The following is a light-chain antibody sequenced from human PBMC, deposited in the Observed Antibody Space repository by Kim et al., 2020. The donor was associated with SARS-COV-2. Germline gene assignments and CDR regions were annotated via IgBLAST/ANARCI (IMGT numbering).Light chain of an antibody. CDR2: DNN. V-gene: IGLV1-51*01. Sequence: GPKVTVSCSGNRSNIGNNYVSWYQQLPGTAPKLLIFDNNRRPSGIPDRFSGSKSGTSATLGITGLQTGDEADYYCGTWDSSLSIGVFGGGTQLTVL. CDR1: RSNIGNNY. J-gene: IGLJ2*01. CDR3: GTWDSSLSIGV.